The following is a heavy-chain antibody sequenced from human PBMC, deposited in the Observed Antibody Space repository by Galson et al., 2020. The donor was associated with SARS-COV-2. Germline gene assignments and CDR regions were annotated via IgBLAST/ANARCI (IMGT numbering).Heavy chain of an antibody. CDR2: ISWNSGSI. CDR3: AKDIPLYGSGSYYNIFDY. V-gene: IGHV3-9*01. Sequence: SCAASGFTFDDYAMHWVRQAPGKGLEWVSGISWNSGSIGYADSVKGRFTISRDNAKNSLYLQMNSLRAEDTALYYCAKDIPLYGSGSYYNIFDYWGQGTLVTVSS. J-gene: IGHJ4*02. CDR1: GFTFDDYA. D-gene: IGHD3-10*01.